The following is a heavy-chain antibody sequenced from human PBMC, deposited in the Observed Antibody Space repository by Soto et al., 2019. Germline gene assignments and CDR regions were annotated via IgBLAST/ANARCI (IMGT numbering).Heavy chain of an antibody. CDR2: IGGSSTNI. V-gene: IGHV3-48*01. CDR1: GFTFSDYA. Sequence: EVQLVESGGGLVQPGGSLRLSCVASGFTFSDYAMNWVRQAPGRGLEWVSHIGGSSTNIFYADSVKGRFTISRDNAKNSLYLQVNRLRAEDTAMYYCARGLGYSWLDPWGQGTLVTVSS. J-gene: IGHJ5*02. CDR3: ARGLGYSWLDP. D-gene: IGHD7-27*01.